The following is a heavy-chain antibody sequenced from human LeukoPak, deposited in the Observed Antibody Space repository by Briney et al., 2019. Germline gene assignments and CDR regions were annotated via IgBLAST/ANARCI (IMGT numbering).Heavy chain of an antibody. CDR3: ANFSWGSGSYNQEAIWSWFDP. CDR2: INYSGRT. Sequence: PSETLSLTCGVSGGSITTTNYWSWVRQPPGGGLEWIGYINYSGRTNYNPSLKSRVTISVDTSKNQFSLKLSSVTAADTAVYYCANFSWGSGSYNQEAIWSWFDPWGQGTLVTVSS. D-gene: IGHD3-10*01. V-gene: IGHV4-4*02. CDR1: GGSITTTNY. J-gene: IGHJ5*02.